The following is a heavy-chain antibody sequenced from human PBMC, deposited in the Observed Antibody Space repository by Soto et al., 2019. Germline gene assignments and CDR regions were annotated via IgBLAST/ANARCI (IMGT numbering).Heavy chain of an antibody. CDR3: ARDPIKWEPPRGAFDI. J-gene: IGHJ3*02. Sequence: GGSLRLSCAASGFTFSSYGMHWVRQAPGKGLEWVAVIWYDGSNKYYADSVKGRFTISRDNSKNTLYLQMNSLRAEDTAVYYCARDPIKWEPPRGAFDIWGQGTMVTVSS. V-gene: IGHV3-33*01. CDR2: IWYDGSNK. D-gene: IGHD1-26*01. CDR1: GFTFSSYG.